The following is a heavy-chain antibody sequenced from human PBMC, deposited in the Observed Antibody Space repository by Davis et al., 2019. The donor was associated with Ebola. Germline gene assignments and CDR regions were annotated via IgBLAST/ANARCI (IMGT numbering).Heavy chain of an antibody. V-gene: IGHV3-9*01. CDR3: VKDSSSWYHGAFDS. Sequence: GGSLRLSCAASGFSFSRYWMHWVRQAPGKGLEWVSGISYNSGKTGYADSVKGRFTISRDNAKNSVSLQMNSLRADDTALYYCVKDSSSWYHGAFDSWGQGTMVAVSS. CDR2: ISYNSGKT. CDR1: GFSFSRYW. D-gene: IGHD6-13*01. J-gene: IGHJ3*02.